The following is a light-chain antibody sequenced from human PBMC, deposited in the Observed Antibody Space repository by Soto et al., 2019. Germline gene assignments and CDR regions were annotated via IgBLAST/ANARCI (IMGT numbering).Light chain of an antibody. CDR3: QQYDNSPIT. CDR1: QSVSSN. V-gene: IGKV3-15*01. Sequence: IGMTQSPSTLSVSPGQRPTLSCRASQSVSSNLAWYQQKPGQAPRLLIYGASTRATGIPARFSGSGSGTEFTLTISSLQSEDFAVYYCQQYDNSPITFGQGTRLEI. CDR2: GAS. J-gene: IGKJ5*01.